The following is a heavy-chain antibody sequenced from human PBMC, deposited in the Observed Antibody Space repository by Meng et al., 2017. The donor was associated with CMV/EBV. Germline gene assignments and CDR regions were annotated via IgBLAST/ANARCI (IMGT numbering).Heavy chain of an antibody. CDR3: ARVSLRVVPAASYYYYYGMDV. Sequence: GGSLRLSCAASGFTFDDYAMHWVRQAPGKGLEWVSYISSSSSTIYYADSVKGRFTISRDNAKNSLYLQMNSLRAEDTAVYYCARVSLRVVPAASYYYYYGMDVWGQGTTVTVSS. CDR2: ISSSSSTI. D-gene: IGHD2-2*01. V-gene: IGHV3-48*04. CDR1: GFTFDDYA. J-gene: IGHJ6*02.